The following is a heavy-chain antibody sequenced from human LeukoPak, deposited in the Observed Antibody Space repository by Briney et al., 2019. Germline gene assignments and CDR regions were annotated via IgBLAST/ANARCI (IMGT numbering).Heavy chain of an antibody. CDR1: GFTLSSFW. CDR2: ISYDGSNK. Sequence: GGSLRLSCAASGFTLSSFWMSWVRQTPGKGLEWVAVISYDGSNKYYADSVKGRFTISRDNSKNTLYLQMNSLRAEDTAVYYCARGDCSSTSCFTLDYWGQGTLVTVSS. CDR3: ARGDCSSTSCFTLDY. D-gene: IGHD2-2*02. J-gene: IGHJ4*02. V-gene: IGHV3-30*03.